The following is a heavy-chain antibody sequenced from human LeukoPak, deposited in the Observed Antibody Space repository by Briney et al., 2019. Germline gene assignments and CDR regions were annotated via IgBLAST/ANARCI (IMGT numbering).Heavy chain of an antibody. V-gene: IGHV1-18*01. CDR3: ARGGTVVDTANPFDY. Sequence: ASVKVSCKASGYTFSSYVISWVRQAPGQGLEWMGWISANNGNTNYAQRVQGRVTMTTDTSTSTAYMELRSLTSADTAVYYCARGGTVVDTANPFDYWGQGTLVTVSS. CDR1: GYTFSSYV. J-gene: IGHJ4*02. CDR2: ISANNGNT. D-gene: IGHD5-18*01.